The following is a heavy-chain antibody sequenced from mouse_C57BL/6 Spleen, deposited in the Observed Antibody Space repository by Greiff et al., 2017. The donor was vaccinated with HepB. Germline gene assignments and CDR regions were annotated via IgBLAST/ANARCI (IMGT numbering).Heavy chain of an antibody. CDR2: IDPSDSYT. CDR3: ARYGTDFDY. V-gene: IGHV1-59*01. CDR1: GYTFTSYW. D-gene: IGHD4-1*01. Sequence: QVQLQQPGAELVRPGTSVKLSCKASGYTFTSYWMHWVKQRPGQGLEWIGVIDPSDSYTNYNQKFKGKATLTVDTSSSTAYMQLSSLTSEDSAVYYCARYGTDFDYWGKGTTLTVSS. J-gene: IGHJ2*01.